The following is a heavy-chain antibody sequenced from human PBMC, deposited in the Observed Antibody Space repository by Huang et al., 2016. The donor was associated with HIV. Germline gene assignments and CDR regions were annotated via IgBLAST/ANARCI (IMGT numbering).Heavy chain of an antibody. CDR1: TFTFGAYW. CDR2: SKQDETEK. Sequence: VESGGRSVQPGGSIRLSCVGSTFTFGAYWMSWVRQPPWKGLEWVANSKQDETEKYYVDAVKGRFNISRDNAKKVLFLEMDALRVEDTAIYFCATKTAGMDIWGQGTTVIVSS. CDR3: ATKTAGMDI. J-gene: IGHJ6*02. V-gene: IGHV3-7*01.